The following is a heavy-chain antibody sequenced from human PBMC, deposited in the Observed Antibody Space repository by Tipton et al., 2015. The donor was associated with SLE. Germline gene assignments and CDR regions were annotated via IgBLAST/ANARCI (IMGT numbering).Heavy chain of an antibody. Sequence: TLSLTCTVSGGSISSSSYPWAWIRQPPGKGLEWIGDINDSGGTYYNPSLNNRLTISIDTSKKHFSLRLTSVTTADTAVYFCARVYTNAFDYWGQGALVTISS. V-gene: IGHV4-39*02. CDR2: INDSGGT. CDR1: GGSISSSSYP. J-gene: IGHJ4*02. D-gene: IGHD2-2*02. CDR3: ARVYTNAFDY.